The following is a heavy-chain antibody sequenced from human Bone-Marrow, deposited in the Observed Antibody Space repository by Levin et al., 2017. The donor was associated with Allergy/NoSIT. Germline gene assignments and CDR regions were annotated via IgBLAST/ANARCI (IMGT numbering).Heavy chain of an antibody. Sequence: SETLSLTCTVSGGSVSSDTYYWSWIRQPPGKGLEWIGYISSSGSTYYNPSLMSRVTISVPTSKNQFSLKLTSVTPADTAVYYCARDDYADFTGWVWGQGSLVTVSS. D-gene: IGHD4-17*01. J-gene: IGHJ4*02. CDR1: GGSVSSDTYY. CDR3: ARDDYADFTGWV. CDR2: ISSSGST. V-gene: IGHV4-61*01.